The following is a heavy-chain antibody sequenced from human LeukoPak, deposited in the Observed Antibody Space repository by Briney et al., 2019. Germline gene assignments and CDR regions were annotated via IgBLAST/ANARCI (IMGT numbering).Heavy chain of an antibody. Sequence: SQTLSLTCTVSAPSISTYYWSWIRQPAGKGLEWIGRIYTSGSTNYHPSLKSRVTMSVDPSTNQFSLKLRSVTAADTAVYYCARGPVSGYSYGYFDYWGQGTLVTVSS. CDR2: IYTSGST. V-gene: IGHV4-4*07. J-gene: IGHJ4*02. CDR1: APSISTYY. D-gene: IGHD5-18*01. CDR3: ARGPVSGYSYGYFDY.